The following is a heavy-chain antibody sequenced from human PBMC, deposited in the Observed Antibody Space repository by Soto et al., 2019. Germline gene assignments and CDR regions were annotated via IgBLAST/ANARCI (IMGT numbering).Heavy chain of an antibody. CDR3: ARDYWSGDRYYYGMDV. CDR1: GYTFTGYY. CDR2: INPNSGCP. Sequence: ASVKVSCKASGYTFTGYYIHWVRQAPGQRLEWMGYINPNSGCPNYAQKFQGRVTMTRDTSISTAYMELSRLRSDDTAVYFCARDYWSGDRYYYGMDVWGQGTTVTVSS. J-gene: IGHJ6*02. V-gene: IGHV1-2*02. D-gene: IGHD3-3*01.